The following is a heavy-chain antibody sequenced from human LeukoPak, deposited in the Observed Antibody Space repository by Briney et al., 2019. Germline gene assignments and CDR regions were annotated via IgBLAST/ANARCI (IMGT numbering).Heavy chain of an antibody. Sequence: PGGSLRLSCAASGFTFSSYWMSWVRQAPGKGLEWVANIKQDGSEKYYVDSVKGRSTTSRDNAKNSLYLQMNSLRAEDTAVYYCARDVLLITGTFYYYYYGMDVWGQGTTVTVSS. J-gene: IGHJ6*02. CDR2: IKQDGSEK. V-gene: IGHV3-7*01. D-gene: IGHD1-7*01. CDR1: GFTFSSYW. CDR3: ARDVLLITGTFYYYYYGMDV.